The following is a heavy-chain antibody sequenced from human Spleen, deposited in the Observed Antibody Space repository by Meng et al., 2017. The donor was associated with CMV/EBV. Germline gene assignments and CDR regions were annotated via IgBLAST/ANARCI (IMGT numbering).Heavy chain of an antibody. CDR1: GCTFDDYA. V-gene: IGHV3-9*01. Sequence: SLKISCAASGCTFDDYAMHWVRQAPGKGLEWVSGISWNSGSIGYADSVKGRFTISRDNAKNSLYLQMNSLRAEDTAVYYCAKGPYGYGEEDYYYYGMDVWGQGTTVTVSS. CDR3: AKGPYGYGEEDYYYYGMDV. CDR2: ISWNSGSI. D-gene: IGHD5-18*01. J-gene: IGHJ6*02.